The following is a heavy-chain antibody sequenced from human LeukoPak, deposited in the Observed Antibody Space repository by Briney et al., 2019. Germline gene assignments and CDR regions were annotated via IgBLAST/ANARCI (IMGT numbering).Heavy chain of an antibody. V-gene: IGHV3-74*01. CDR3: VDPLGDIFDI. Sequence: GGSLRLSCAASGFTFSNYWMHWVRHAPGKGLMWVSHINSDGTSTTYADSVKGRFTISRDNAKNTLYLQMNSLRAEDTAVYYCVDPLGDIFDIWGQGSMVTVSS. J-gene: IGHJ3*02. CDR1: GFTFSNYW. D-gene: IGHD3-10*01. CDR2: INSDGTST.